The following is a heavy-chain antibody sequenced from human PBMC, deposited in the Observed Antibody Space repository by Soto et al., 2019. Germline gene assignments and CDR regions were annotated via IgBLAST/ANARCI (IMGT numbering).Heavy chain of an antibody. CDR2: IYYSGSN. D-gene: IGHD3-10*01. J-gene: IGHJ6*02. CDR3: ARDNPNYYGSGSYFYYYGMDV. V-gene: IGHV4-30-4*01. Sequence: QVQLQESGPGLVKPSQTLSLTCTVSGGSISSGDYYWSWIRQPPGKGLEWIGYIYYSGSNYYNPSLKNRVTISVDTSKNQFSLKLSSVPAADTAVYYCARDNPNYYGSGSYFYYYGMDVWGQGTTVTVSS. CDR1: GGSISSGDYY.